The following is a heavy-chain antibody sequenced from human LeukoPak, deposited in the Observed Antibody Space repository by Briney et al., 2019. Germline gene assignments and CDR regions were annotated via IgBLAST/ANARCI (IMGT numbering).Heavy chain of an antibody. Sequence: PGESLRLSCAASGFTFSTCDMHWVRQTPGKGLEWVSAIDTAGGTYYPDSVKGRFTISRENARNSFYLQMNSLRAGDTAVHYCAREGFCGGDCPGYFDLWGRGTLVTVSS. V-gene: IGHV3-13*04. D-gene: IGHD2-21*02. CDR1: GFTFSTCD. J-gene: IGHJ2*01. CDR3: AREGFCGGDCPGYFDL. CDR2: IDTAGGT.